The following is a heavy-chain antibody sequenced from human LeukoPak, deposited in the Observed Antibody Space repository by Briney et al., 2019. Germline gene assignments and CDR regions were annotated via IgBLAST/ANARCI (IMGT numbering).Heavy chain of an antibody. V-gene: IGHV3-53*01. CDR1: GFIVSSNY. D-gene: IGHD3-9*01. J-gene: IGHJ4*02. Sequence: PGGSLRLSCAASGFIVSSNYMSWVRQAPGKGLEWVSIIYSGGSTYYGDSVKGRFTISRDISKNTLHLQMNSLRAEDTAVYYCARLGYYDTLTDILDDFWGQGTLVTVSS. CDR2: IYSGGST. CDR3: ARLGYYDTLTDILDDF.